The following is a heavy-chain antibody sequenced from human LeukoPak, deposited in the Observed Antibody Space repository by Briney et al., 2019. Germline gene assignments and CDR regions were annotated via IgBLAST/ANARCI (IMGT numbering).Heavy chain of an antibody. V-gene: IGHV3-53*01. CDR3: ASCPHGDYAVFDY. J-gene: IGHJ4*02. CDR2: IYSGGNT. Sequence: GGSLRLSCAASGFTVSRNCMTWVRQAPGKGLEWVSLIYSGGNTYYADSVKGRFTISRDKSKNTLYLQMNSLRAEDTALYYCASCPHGDYAVFDYWGQGTLVTVSS. D-gene: IGHD4-17*01. CDR1: GFTVSRNC.